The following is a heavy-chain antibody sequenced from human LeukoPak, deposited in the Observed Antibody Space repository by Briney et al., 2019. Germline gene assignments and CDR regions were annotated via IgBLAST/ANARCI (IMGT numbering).Heavy chain of an antibody. CDR2: IIPIFGTA. D-gene: IGHD6-6*01. CDR1: GGTFSSYA. Sequence: ASVKVSCKASGGTFSSYAISWVRQAPGQGLEWMGGIIPIFGTANYAQKFQGRVTITRDTSASTAYMELSSLRSEGTAVYYCARVLGIYSSSFNYWGQGTLVTVSS. J-gene: IGHJ4*02. V-gene: IGHV1-69*05. CDR3: ARVLGIYSSSFNY.